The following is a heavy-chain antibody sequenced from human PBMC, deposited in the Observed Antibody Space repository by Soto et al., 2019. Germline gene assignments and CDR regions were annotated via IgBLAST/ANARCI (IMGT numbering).Heavy chain of an antibody. J-gene: IGHJ4*02. Sequence: GGSLRLSXAASGFTFSSYWMSWVRQAPGKGLEWVANVKQDGSEKYYVDSVKGRFTISRDNAKNSLYLQMNSLRAEDTAVYYCAREVLEYSSSWDYWGQGTLVTVSS. D-gene: IGHD6-6*01. CDR3: AREVLEYSSSWDY. CDR1: GFTFSSYW. CDR2: VKQDGSEK. V-gene: IGHV3-7*01.